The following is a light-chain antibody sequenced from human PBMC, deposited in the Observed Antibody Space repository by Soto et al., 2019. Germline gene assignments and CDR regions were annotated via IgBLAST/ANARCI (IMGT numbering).Light chain of an antibody. CDR2: EVR. J-gene: IGLJ1*01. CDR1: SSDVGAYNF. CDR3: SSYRSSTTFV. Sequence: QSVLTQPASVSDSPGQSITISCTGTSSDVGAYNFVSWYQQYPGKAPKVIIFEVRKRPSGVSNRFSGSKSGDTASLTISGLQAEDEADYYCSSYRSSTTFVFGTGTKVTVL. V-gene: IGLV2-14*01.